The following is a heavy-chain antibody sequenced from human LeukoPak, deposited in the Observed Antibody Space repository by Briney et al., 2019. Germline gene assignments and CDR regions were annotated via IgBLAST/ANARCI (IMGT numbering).Heavy chain of an antibody. CDR2: INHSGST. V-gene: IGHV4-34*01. CDR3: ARAIWGIAASQVDY. J-gene: IGHJ4*02. Sequence: SETLSLTCAVYGGSFSGYYWSWILQPPGKGLGWIGEINHSGSTNYNPSLKSRVTISVDTSKNQFSLKLSSVTAADTAVYYCARAIWGIAASQVDYWGQGTLVTVSS. D-gene: IGHD6-13*01. CDR1: GGSFSGYY.